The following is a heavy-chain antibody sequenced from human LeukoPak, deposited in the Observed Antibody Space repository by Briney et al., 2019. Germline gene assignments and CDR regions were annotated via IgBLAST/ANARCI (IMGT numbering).Heavy chain of an antibody. Sequence: PGGSLRLSCAASGFTFSDYWMHWVRQAPGKGLVWVSCISFDGSTTYADSVKGRFTISRDTSKNTPYLQMNSLRPEDTAVYYCARDLYLSRWGQGTLVTVSS. CDR1: GFTFSDYW. J-gene: IGHJ4*02. V-gene: IGHV3-74*01. D-gene: IGHD2/OR15-2a*01. CDR2: ISFDGST. CDR3: ARDLYLSR.